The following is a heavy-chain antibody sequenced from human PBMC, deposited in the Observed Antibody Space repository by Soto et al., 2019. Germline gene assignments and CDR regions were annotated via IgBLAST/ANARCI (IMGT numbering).Heavy chain of an antibody. CDR3: ARDSYYYDSSGYS. J-gene: IGHJ5*02. V-gene: IGHV4-31*03. CDR1: GGSIRSGGYY. Sequence: PSETLSLTCTVSGGSIRSGGYYWSWIRQHPGKGLEWIGYIYYSGSTYYNPSLKSRVTISVDTSKNQFSLKLSSVTAADTAVYYCARDSYYYDSSGYSWGQGTLVTVSS. CDR2: IYYSGST. D-gene: IGHD3-22*01.